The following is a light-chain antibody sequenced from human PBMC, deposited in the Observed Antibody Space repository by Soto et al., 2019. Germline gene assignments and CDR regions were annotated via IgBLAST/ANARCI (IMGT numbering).Light chain of an antibody. V-gene: IGKV3-20*01. CDR3: QQYAGSPIT. J-gene: IGKJ5*01. CDR1: QIVRSRY. Sequence: EIVLTQSPATLSLSPGERATVSCRASQIVRSRYLAWYQQKPGQAPRVLIYGASSRASGIPDRFSGSGSETDFTLTISRLEPEDFALYYCQQYAGSPITFGQGTRLEIK. CDR2: GAS.